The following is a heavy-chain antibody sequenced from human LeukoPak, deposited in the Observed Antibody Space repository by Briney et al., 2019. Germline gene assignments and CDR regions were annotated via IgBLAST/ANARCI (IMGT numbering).Heavy chain of an antibody. Sequence: PGGSLSLSCAASGFTLEDYGMSWVGQAPGKGLKWVSGINWNGGSTGYADSVQGRFTISRDNAKNSLYLQMNSLRAEDTALYYCARDLGGYGDYGTNFDYWGQGTLVTVSS. D-gene: IGHD4-17*01. CDR3: ARDLGGYGDYGTNFDY. CDR1: GFTLEDYG. CDR2: INWNGGST. J-gene: IGHJ4*02. V-gene: IGHV3-20*04.